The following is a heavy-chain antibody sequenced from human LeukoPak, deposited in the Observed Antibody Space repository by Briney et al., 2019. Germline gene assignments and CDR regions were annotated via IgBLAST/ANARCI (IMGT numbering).Heavy chain of an antibody. CDR2: ISWNSGSV. CDR3: AKDISGWYSGPEDY. J-gene: IGHJ4*02. D-gene: IGHD6-19*01. CDR1: GFTFDDYA. Sequence: PGGSLRLSCAASGFTFDDYAMHWVRQAPGKGLEWVSGISWNSGSVGYADSVKGRFTISRDNAKNSLSLQMTSLKAEDTAFYYCAKDISGWYSGPEDYWGQGTLVTVSS. V-gene: IGHV3-9*01.